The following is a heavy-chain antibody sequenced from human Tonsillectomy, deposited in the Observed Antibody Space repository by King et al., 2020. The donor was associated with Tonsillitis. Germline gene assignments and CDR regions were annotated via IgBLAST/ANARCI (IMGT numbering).Heavy chain of an antibody. CDR2: IYWNDDK. Sequence: QVTLKESGPTLVKPTQTLTLTCTFSGFSLSTSGVGVGWIRQPPGKALEWLALIYWNDDKRYSPSLKSRLTITKDTSKNQVVLTMTNMDPVDTATYYCAHREARLGPRYYFDYWGQGTLVTVSS. CDR1: GFSLSTSGVG. CDR3: AHREARLGPRYYFDY. J-gene: IGHJ4*02. V-gene: IGHV2-5*01. D-gene: IGHD1-26*01.